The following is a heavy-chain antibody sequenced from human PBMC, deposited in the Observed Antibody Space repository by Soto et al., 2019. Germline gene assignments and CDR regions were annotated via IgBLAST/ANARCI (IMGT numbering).Heavy chain of an antibody. J-gene: IGHJ6*04. V-gene: IGHV1-69*13. D-gene: IGHD6-13*01. Sequence: ASVKVSCKVSGGTFSSYAISWVRQAPGQGLEWMGGIIPIFGTANYAQKFQGRVTITADESTSTAYMELSSLRSEDTAVYYCARAPFKGSIAAAYYYYGMDVWGKGTRFTVSS. CDR1: GGTFSSYA. CDR2: IIPIFGTA. CDR3: ARAPFKGSIAAAYYYYGMDV.